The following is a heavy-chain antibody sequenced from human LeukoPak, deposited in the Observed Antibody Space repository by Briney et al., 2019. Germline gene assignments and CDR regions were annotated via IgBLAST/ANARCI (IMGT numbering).Heavy chain of an antibody. J-gene: IGHJ4*02. CDR2: ISSSGSTK. CDR1: GFAFSTYW. Sequence: GGSLRLSCAASGFAFSTYWMSWVRQAPGKGLEWISYISSSGSTKYYADSVKGRFTISRDNSKNTLHLQMNSLRAEDTAVYYCARDISGNYAADFWGQGTLVTVSS. CDR3: ARDISGNYAADF. D-gene: IGHD1-26*01. V-gene: IGHV3-48*01.